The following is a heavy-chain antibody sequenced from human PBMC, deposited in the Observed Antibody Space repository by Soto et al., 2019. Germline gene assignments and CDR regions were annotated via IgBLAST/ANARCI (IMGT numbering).Heavy chain of an antibody. D-gene: IGHD5-18*01. Sequence: GGSLRLSCAASGFTFSSYAMSWVRQAPGKGLEWVSAISGSGGSTYYAVSVKGRFTISRDNSKNTLYLQMNSLRAEDTAVYYCAKDPMDTAMVASSGYYFDYWGQGPLVTVSS. CDR2: ISGSGGST. CDR3: AKDPMDTAMVASSGYYFDY. CDR1: GFTFSSYA. J-gene: IGHJ4*02. V-gene: IGHV3-23*01.